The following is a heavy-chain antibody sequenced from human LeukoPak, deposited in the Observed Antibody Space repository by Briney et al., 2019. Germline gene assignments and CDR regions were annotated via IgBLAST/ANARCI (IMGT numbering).Heavy chain of an antibody. CDR2: IYTSGNT. CDR3: AGWHSWFDP. D-gene: IGHD2-15*01. V-gene: IGHV4-61*02. J-gene: IGHJ5*02. Sequence: KPSETLSLTCTVPGGSISSGGYYWSWIRQPAGKGLEWIGRIYTSGNTNYNPSLKSRVTISVDTSKNQFSLKLSSVTAADTAVYYCAGWHSWFDPWGQGTLVTVSS. CDR1: GGSISSGGYY.